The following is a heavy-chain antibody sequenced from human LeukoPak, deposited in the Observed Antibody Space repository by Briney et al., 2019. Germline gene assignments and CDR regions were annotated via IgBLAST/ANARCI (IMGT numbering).Heavy chain of an antibody. CDR3: AKDLTVVTPRYDAFDI. CDR1: GFTFSTYA. D-gene: IGHD4-23*01. Sequence: TGGSLRLSCAASGFTFSTYAMSWVRQAPGKGLEWVSSISGSGGTTYYADSVKGRFTISRDNSKNTLYLQMNSLRAEDTAVYYCAKDLTVVTPRYDAFDIWGQGTMVTVSS. J-gene: IGHJ3*02. CDR2: ISGSGGTT. V-gene: IGHV3-23*01.